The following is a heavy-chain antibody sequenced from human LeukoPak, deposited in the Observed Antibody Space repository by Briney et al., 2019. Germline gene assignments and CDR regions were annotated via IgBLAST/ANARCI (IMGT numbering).Heavy chain of an antibody. V-gene: IGHV3-49*04. CDR1: GFTFSSHS. J-gene: IGHJ4*02. D-gene: IGHD6-13*01. CDR3: TSQLQLLTFFDY. Sequence: GGSLRLSCVASGFTFSSHSLNWVRQAPGKGLEWVGFIRSEAYGGTTQYAASVKGRFTISRDDSKSIAYLQMNSLKTEDTAVYYCTSQLQLLTFFDYWGQGTLVTVSS. CDR2: IRSEAYGGTT.